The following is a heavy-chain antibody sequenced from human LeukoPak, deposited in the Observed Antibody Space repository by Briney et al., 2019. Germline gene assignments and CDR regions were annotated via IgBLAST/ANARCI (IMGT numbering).Heavy chain of an antibody. V-gene: IGHV4-38-2*01. Sequence: SETLSLTCAVSGYSISSGYYWGWIRPPPGKGLEWIGSIYHSGSTYYNPSLKSRVTISVDTSKNQFSLKLSSVTAADTAVYYCAGLGGTKGYWGQGTLVTVSS. CDR1: GYSISSGYY. CDR3: AGLGGTKGY. D-gene: IGHD2-2*01. J-gene: IGHJ4*02. CDR2: IYHSGST.